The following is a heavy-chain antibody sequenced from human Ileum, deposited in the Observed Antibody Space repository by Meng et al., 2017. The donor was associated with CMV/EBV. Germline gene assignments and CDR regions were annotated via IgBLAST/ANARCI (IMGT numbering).Heavy chain of an antibody. CDR1: GFTFTNYW. Sequence: GESRKISGAASGFTFTNYWMSWVRQAPGKGLEWVAKMKQDGFERYYVDSVKGRFTISRDNAKNSLYLQMNSLRPEDTAVYYCAREGSPYCSGGTCLNWFDPWGQGTLVTVSS. J-gene: IGHJ5*02. V-gene: IGHV3-7*01. CDR3: AREGSPYCSGGTCLNWFDP. CDR2: MKQDGFER. D-gene: IGHD2-15*01.